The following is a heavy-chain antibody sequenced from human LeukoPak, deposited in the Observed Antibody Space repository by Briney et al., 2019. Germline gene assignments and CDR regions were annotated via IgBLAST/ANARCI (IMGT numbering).Heavy chain of an antibody. J-gene: IGHJ4*02. CDR2: IYYSGST. CDR3: ASFYDYVWGSYRSY. CDR1: GGSISSSSYY. Sequence: SETLSLTCTVSGGSISSSSYYWGWIRQPPGKGLEWIGSIYYSGSTYYNPSLKSRVTISVDTSKNQFSLKLSSVTAADTAVYYCASFYDYVWGSYRSYWGQGTLVTVSS. D-gene: IGHD3-16*02. V-gene: IGHV4-39*07.